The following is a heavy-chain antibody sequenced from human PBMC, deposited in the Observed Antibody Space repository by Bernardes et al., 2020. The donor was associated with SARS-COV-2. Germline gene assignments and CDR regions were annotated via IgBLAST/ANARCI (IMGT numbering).Heavy chain of an antibody. CDR3: ARDSRPQIFGVLMNGMDV. V-gene: IGHV3-66*02. Sequence: GWSLLLSCAASGFTFSEYPMTWVRQAPGKGLEWVSVIYTGGTTYYSDAVKGRFTISRDDSKNTVYLQMNSLRREDTAVYYCARDSRPQIFGVLMNGMDVWGQGTTVTVSS. CDR2: IYTGGTT. J-gene: IGHJ6*02. CDR1: GFTFSEYP. D-gene: IGHD3-3*01.